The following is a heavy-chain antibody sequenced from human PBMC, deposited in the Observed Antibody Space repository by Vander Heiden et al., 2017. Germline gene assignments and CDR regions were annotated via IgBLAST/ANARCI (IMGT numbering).Heavy chain of an antibody. CDR2: INHSGST. V-gene: IGHV4-34*01. Sequence: GLEWIGEINHSGSTNYNPSLKSRVTISVDTSKNQFSLKLSSVTAADTAVYYCARGRGHCSSTSCYTGVVALRTGFDPWGQGTLVTVSS. J-gene: IGHJ5*02. D-gene: IGHD2-2*02. CDR3: ARGRGHCSSTSCYTGVVALRTGFDP.